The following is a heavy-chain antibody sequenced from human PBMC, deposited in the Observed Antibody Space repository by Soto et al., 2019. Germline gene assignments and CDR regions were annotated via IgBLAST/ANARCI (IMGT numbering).Heavy chain of an antibody. J-gene: IGHJ4*02. CDR3: GRDFHDSDGYRFDY. Sequence: SETLPLTCTVSGGSISSSSYYWWTWIRQPPGKGLEWIGYISYSGSTHCNPSLKSRVIISVDTSKNQFSLKLSSVTGADTAVYYCGRDFHDSDGYRFDYWGQGTLVTVSS. V-gene: IGHV4-30-4*01. CDR1: GGSISSSSYY. D-gene: IGHD3-22*01. CDR2: ISYSGST.